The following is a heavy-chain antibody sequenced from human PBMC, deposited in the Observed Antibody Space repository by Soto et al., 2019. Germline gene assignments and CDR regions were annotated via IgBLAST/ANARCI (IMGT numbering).Heavy chain of an antibody. CDR3: TTGLNQQLRDY. CDR2: IKSKTDGGTT. Sequence: EVQLVESGGGLVKPGGSLRLSCAASGFTFSNAWMNWVRQAPGKGLEWVGRIKSKTDGGTTDYAAPVKGRFTISRDDSKNTLYLQMSSLKPGDTAVYYCTTGLNQQLRDYWGQGTLVTVSS. J-gene: IGHJ4*02. CDR1: GFTFSNAW. D-gene: IGHD6-13*01. V-gene: IGHV3-15*07.